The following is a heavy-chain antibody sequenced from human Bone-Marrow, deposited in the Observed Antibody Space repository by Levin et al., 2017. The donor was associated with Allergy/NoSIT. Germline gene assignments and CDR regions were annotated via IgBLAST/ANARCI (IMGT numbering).Heavy chain of an antibody. CDR2: MNPISRNT. Sequence: ASVKVSCRASGYSFANYDVNWVRQAPGQGLEYMGWMNPISRNTNYTPKFRGRVAMTADTSINTAYMELSSLISEDTAGYYCARAIRYRLVSDSWGQGTLVTVSS. V-gene: IGHV1-8*01. CDR1: GYSFANYD. CDR3: ARAIRYRLVSDS. D-gene: IGHD1-1*01. J-gene: IGHJ4*02.